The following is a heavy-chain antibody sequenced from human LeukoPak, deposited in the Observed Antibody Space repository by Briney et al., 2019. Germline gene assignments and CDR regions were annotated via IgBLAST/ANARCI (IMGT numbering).Heavy chain of an antibody. CDR3: ARGGDRYSSDY. Sequence: SETLSLTCTVSGGSISSYYWSWIRQPPGKGLEWIGYIYYSGSTNYNPSLKSRVTISVNTSKNQFSLKLSSVTAADTAVYYCARGGDRYSSDYWGQGTLVTVSS. V-gene: IGHV4-59*01. CDR2: IYYSGST. CDR1: GGSISSYY. D-gene: IGHD5-18*01. J-gene: IGHJ4*02.